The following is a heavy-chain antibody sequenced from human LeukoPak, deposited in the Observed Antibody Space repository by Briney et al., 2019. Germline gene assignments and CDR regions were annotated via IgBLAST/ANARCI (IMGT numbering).Heavy chain of an antibody. V-gene: IGHV4-39*01. D-gene: IGHD6-19*01. Sequence: SETLSLTCTVSGGSISSSSYCWGWIRQPPGKGLEWVGSIYYSGSTYYNPSLKSRVTISVDTSKNQFSLKLSSVTAADTAVYYCARSFPYSSGAWGFDPWGQGTLVTVSS. CDR2: IYYSGST. CDR1: GGSISSSSYC. J-gene: IGHJ5*02. CDR3: ARSFPYSSGAWGFDP.